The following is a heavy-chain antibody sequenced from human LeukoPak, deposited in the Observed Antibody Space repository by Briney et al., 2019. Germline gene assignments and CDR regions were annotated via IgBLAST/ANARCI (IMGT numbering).Heavy chain of an antibody. Sequence: GGSLRLSCAASGFTFSSYAMSWVRQAPGKGLEWVSAISGSGGSTYYADSVKGRFTISRDNSKNTLYLQMNSLRAEDTAVYYCARDTGVSYSGSPGIFGGQGTLVTVSS. CDR2: ISGSGGST. J-gene: IGHJ4*02. V-gene: IGHV3-23*01. D-gene: IGHD1-26*01. CDR3: ARDTGVSYSGSPGIF. CDR1: GFTFSSYA.